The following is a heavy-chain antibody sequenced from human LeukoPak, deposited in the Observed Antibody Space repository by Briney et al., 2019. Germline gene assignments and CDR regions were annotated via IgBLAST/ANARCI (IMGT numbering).Heavy chain of an antibody. CDR2: ISYDGSNK. V-gene: IGHV3-30*18. D-gene: IGHD3-22*01. J-gene: IGHJ4*02. Sequence: GRSLRLSCAASGFTFSSYGMHWVRQAPGKGLEWVAVISYDGSNKYYADSVKGRFTISRDNSKNTLYLQMNSLRAEDTAVYYCAKAAYESGEIGYWGQGTLVTVSS. CDR3: AKAAYESGEIGY. CDR1: GFTFSSYG.